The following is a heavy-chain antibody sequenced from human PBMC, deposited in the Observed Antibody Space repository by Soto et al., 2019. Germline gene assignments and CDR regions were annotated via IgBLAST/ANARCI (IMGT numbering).Heavy chain of an antibody. V-gene: IGHV3-23*01. CDR2: ISGSGDYT. CDR3: AKDSRGHTQGWFDP. D-gene: IGHD5-12*01. Sequence: EVQLLESGGGLVQPGESLRLSCAASGFTFSSYAMTWVRQAPGKGLEWVSSISGSGDYTYFAASVKGRFTISRDNSKDTLYLQMSSLRVEDTAIYYCAKDSRGHTQGWFDPWGQGTLVTVS. CDR1: GFTFSSYA. J-gene: IGHJ5*02.